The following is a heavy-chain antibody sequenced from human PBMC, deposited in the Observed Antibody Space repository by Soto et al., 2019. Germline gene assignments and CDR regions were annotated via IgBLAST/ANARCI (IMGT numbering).Heavy chain of an antibody. D-gene: IGHD4-4*01. J-gene: IGHJ4*02. CDR2: IGWNTGNI. CDR1: GFNFDNFA. V-gene: IGHV3-9*01. CDR3: AKARGGYRNRDFDS. Sequence: VQLVESGGASVQPGRSLRLSCAASGFNFDNFAMHWVRQAPGKGLEWVSGIGWNTGNIGYGNSVEGRFTISRDNAKKNLYLQMDSLRSEDTALYYCAKARGGYRNRDFDSWGQGTLVTVSS.